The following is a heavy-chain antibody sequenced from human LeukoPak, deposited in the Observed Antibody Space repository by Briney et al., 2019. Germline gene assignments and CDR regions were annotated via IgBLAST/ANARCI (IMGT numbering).Heavy chain of an antibody. J-gene: IGHJ4*02. Sequence: ASVKVSCRASGYTFTSYGISWVRQAPGQGLEWMGWISAYNGNTNYAQKLQGRVTMTTDTSTSTAYMELRSLRSDDTAVYYCARSRGGSWQYYFDYWGQGTLVTVSS. D-gene: IGHD6-13*01. V-gene: IGHV1-18*01. CDR3: ARSRGGSWQYYFDY. CDR2: ISAYNGNT. CDR1: GYTFTSYG.